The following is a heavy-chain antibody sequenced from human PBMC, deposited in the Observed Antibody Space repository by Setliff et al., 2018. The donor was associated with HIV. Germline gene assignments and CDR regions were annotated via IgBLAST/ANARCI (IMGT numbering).Heavy chain of an antibody. Sequence: PGGSLRLSCAASGFTFSPYSMNWVRQTPGKGLEWVSYITGDSATIYYADSVKGRFTISRDNAKNSLYLQMNSLRAEDTAVYYCARGPYYYDSSGPFDYWGQGTLVTVSS. CDR1: GFTFSPYS. J-gene: IGHJ4*02. CDR3: ARGPYYYDSSGPFDY. V-gene: IGHV3-48*04. D-gene: IGHD3-22*01. CDR2: ITGDSATI.